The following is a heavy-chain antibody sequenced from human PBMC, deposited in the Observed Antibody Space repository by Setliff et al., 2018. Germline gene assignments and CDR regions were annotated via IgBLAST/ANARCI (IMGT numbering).Heavy chain of an antibody. D-gene: IGHD3-22*01. CDR1: GGSISTIDYY. J-gene: IGHJ4*02. Sequence: PSETLSLTSTVSGGSISTIDYYWGWIRQPPGNGLEWIGCVYYSGNTYYSPSLQRRVTMFVDTSKNQFSLMLYSVTAADTAIYYCARYDSSGYSENYYFDYWGQGTLVTVSS. CDR3: ARYDSSGYSENYYFDY. CDR2: VYYSGNT. V-gene: IGHV4-39*07.